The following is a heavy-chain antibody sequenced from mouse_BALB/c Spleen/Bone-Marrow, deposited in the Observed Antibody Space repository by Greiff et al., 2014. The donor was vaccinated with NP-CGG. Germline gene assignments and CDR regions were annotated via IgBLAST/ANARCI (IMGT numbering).Heavy chain of an antibody. Sequence: EVQLQQSGPELMKPGASVKISCKASGYSFTSYYMHWVKQSHGKSLEWIGYIDPFNGGTSYNQKFKGKATVTVDKSSSTAYMHRSSLTSEDSAVYYCAPRSRYFDVWGAGTTVTVSS. CDR3: APRSRYFDV. J-gene: IGHJ1*01. V-gene: IGHV1-28*01. CDR2: IDPFNGGT. CDR1: GYSFTSYY.